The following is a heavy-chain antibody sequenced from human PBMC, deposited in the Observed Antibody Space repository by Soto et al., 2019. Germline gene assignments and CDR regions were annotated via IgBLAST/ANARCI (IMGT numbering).Heavy chain of an antibody. Sequence: QVQLQESGPGLVKPSQTLSLTCTVSGGSISSGDYYWSWIRQPPGKGLEWIGYIYYSGSTYYNPSLKSRVTLSVDTSKNQFSPKRSAVAAADTAVYCCARLPNGYTLRYFDYSGQGTLVTVSS. CDR2: IYYSGST. D-gene: IGHD5-12*01. V-gene: IGHV4-30-4*01. CDR3: ARLPNGYTLRYFDY. CDR1: GGSISSGDYY. J-gene: IGHJ4*02.